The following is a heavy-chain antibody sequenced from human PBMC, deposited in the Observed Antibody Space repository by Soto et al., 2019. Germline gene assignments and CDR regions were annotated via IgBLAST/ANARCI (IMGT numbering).Heavy chain of an antibody. Sequence: GASVKVSCKASGYSFTSYGISXGRQPRGQGLEWMGWISAYNGNTNYAQKLQGRVTMTTDTSTSTAYMELRSLRSDFTAVYYCARGGDYGDIWGQGTMVTVSS. D-gene: IGHD4-17*01. CDR3: ARGGDYGDI. CDR2: ISAYNGNT. V-gene: IGHV1-18*01. CDR1: GYSFTSYG. J-gene: IGHJ3*02.